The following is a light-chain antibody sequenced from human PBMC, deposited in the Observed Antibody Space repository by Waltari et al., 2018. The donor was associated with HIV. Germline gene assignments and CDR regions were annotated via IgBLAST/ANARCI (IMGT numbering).Light chain of an antibody. Sequence: YVLTQPPSVSVAPGKTARIPCGGNNPANQGVHWYQQGPGPAPRLVMYDDSDRPSGVPARFSGSNSGNTATLTISRVEVGDEADYYCQVWHAKSDHWVFGGGTRLAVL. J-gene: IGLJ3*02. CDR2: DDS. CDR1: NPANQG. V-gene: IGLV3-21*03. CDR3: QVWHAKSDHWV.